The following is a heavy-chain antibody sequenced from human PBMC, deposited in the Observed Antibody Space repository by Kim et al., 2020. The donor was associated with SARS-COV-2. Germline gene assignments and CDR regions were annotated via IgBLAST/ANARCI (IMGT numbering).Heavy chain of an antibody. Sequence: GGSLRLSCAASGFTFSSYSMNWVRQAPGKVLEWVSYISSSSSTIYYADSVKGRFTISRDNAKNSLYLQMNSLRDEDTAVYYCARGWGCSGGTCYHDYWGQGTLVTVSS. D-gene: IGHD2-15*01. CDR2: ISSSSSTI. J-gene: IGHJ4*02. V-gene: IGHV3-48*02. CDR3: ARGWGCSGGTCYHDY. CDR1: GFTFSSYS.